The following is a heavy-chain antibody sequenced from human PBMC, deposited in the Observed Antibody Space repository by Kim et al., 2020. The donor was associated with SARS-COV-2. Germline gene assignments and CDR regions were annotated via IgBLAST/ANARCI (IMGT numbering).Heavy chain of an antibody. CDR2: IYYSGST. D-gene: IGHD3-22*01. CDR1: GGSISSSSYY. V-gene: IGHV4-39*01. Sequence: SETLSLTCTVSGGSISSSSYYWGWIRQPPGKGLEWIGSIYYSGSTYYNPSLKSRVTISVDTSKNQFSLKLSSVTAADTAVYYCARRGPNYYDSSGYYSDYWGQGTLVTVSS. J-gene: IGHJ4*02. CDR3: ARRGPNYYDSSGYYSDY.